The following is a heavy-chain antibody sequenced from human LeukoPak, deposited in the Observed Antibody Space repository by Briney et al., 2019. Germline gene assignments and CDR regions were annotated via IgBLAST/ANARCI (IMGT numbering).Heavy chain of an antibody. J-gene: IGHJ6*02. V-gene: IGHV3-15*01. CDR2: IKTKTEGGTT. CDR3: RSDYYDHGVDV. CDR1: GFTFNNAW. Sequence: GGSLRLSCAASGFTFNNAWMSWVRQAPGKGLEWVGRIKTKTEGGTTDYGAPVKGRFIISRDDSKNTLFLQMSSLKTEDTAVYYCRSDYYDHGVDVWGQGTTVTVSS.